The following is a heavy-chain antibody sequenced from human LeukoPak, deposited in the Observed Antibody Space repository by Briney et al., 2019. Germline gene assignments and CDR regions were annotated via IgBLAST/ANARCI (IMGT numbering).Heavy chain of an antibody. CDR2: IYYSGST. CDR3: ARHGSSGWPNWFDP. Sequence: SETLSLTCTVSGGSISSYYWSWIRQPPGKGLEWIGYIYYSGSTNYNPSLKSRVTISVDTSKNQFSLKLSSVTAADTAVYYCARHGSSGWPNWFDPWGQGTLVTVSS. D-gene: IGHD6-19*01. V-gene: IGHV4-59*08. CDR1: GGSISSYY. J-gene: IGHJ5*02.